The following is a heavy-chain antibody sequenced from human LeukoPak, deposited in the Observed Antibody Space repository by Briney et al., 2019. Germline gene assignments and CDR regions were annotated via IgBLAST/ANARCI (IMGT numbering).Heavy chain of an antibody. J-gene: IGHJ6*02. Sequence: SETLSLTCTASGGSISSYYWSWIRQPPGKGLEWIGYIYYSGSTNYNPSLKSRVTISVDTSKNQFSLKLSSVTAADTAVYYCAREVVVGYYYYGMDVWGQGTTVTVSS. CDR1: GGSISSYY. V-gene: IGHV4-59*01. CDR3: AREVVVGYYYYGMDV. CDR2: IYYSGST. D-gene: IGHD6-6*01.